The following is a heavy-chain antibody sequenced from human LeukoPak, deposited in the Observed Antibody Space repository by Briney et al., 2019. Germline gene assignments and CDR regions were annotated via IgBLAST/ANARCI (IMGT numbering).Heavy chain of an antibody. CDR2: IWYDGSNK. J-gene: IGHJ4*02. CDR3: ARGRPGGGWPYFDY. CDR1: GFTFSNYG. V-gene: IGHV3-33*01. Sequence: PGGSLRLSCAGSGFTFSNYGMHWVRQAPGKGLEWVAVIWYDGSNKYYADSVKGRFTISRDNSKNTLYLQMNSLRAEDTAVYYCARGRPGGGWPYFDYWGQGTLVTVSS. D-gene: IGHD6-19*01.